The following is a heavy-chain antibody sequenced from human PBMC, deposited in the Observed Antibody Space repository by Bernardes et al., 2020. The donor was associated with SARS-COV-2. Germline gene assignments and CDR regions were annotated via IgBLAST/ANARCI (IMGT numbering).Heavy chain of an antibody. V-gene: IGHV3-30*18. Sequence: GGSLRLSCAASGFTFSAYGMHWVRQAPGKGLEWVAMISYDGSKKYYAESVKGRFTVSRDNSKNTLHLQMNSLRPEDTAVYYCAKDFWATYSIRWSRLPEFDYWGQGSLVTVSS. J-gene: IGHJ4*02. D-gene: IGHD6-13*01. CDR2: ISYDGSKK. CDR1: GFTFSAYG. CDR3: AKDFWATYSIRWSRLPEFDY.